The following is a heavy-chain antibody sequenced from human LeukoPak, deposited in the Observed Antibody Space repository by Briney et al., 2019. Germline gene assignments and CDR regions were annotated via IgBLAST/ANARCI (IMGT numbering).Heavy chain of an antibody. V-gene: IGHV1-8*01. J-gene: IGHJ3*02. CDR1: GYTFTSYD. CDR3: ARSYSSGWYARDAFDT. Sequence: ASVKVSCKASGYTFTSYDINWVRQATGQGLEWMGWMNPNSGNTGYAQKFQGRVTMTRNTSISTAYMELSSLRSEDTAVYYCARSYSSGWYARDAFDTWGQGTMVTVSS. CDR2: MNPNSGNT. D-gene: IGHD6-19*01.